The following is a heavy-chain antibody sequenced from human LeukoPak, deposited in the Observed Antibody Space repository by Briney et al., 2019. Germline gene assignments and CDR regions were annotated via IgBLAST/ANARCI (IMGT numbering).Heavy chain of an antibody. CDR1: GGSISSSSYY. CDR2: SNPSGDT. Sequence: SETLSLTCTVSGGSISSSSYYWSWIRQPPGKGLEWIGESNPSGDTSYNPSLKSRVIISLDTSKNQFSLKLSSVTAADTAVYFCARGLIDGYNSHSLDYWGQGTLVTVSS. CDR3: ARGLIDGYNSHSLDY. D-gene: IGHD5-24*01. V-gene: IGHV4-39*07. J-gene: IGHJ4*02.